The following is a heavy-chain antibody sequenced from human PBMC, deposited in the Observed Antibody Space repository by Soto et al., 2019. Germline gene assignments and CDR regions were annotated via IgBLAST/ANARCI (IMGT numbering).Heavy chain of an antibody. CDR1: GGSISSYY. CDR2: IYYSGST. CDR3: ARDQRGLHYRMDV. J-gene: IGHJ6*02. D-gene: IGHD6-25*01. Sequence: QVQLQESGPGLVKPSETLSLTCTVSGGSISSYYWSWIRQPPGKGLEWIGYIYYSGSTNYNPSLKSRVTISVDTSKNQFSLKLSSVTAADTAVYYCARDQRGLHYRMDVWGQGTTVTVSS. V-gene: IGHV4-59*01.